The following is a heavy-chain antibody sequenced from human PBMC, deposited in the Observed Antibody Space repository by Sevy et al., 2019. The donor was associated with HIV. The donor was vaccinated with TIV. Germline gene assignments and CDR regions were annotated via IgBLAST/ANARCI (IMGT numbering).Heavy chain of an antibody. Sequence: ASVKVSCKASGGTFSSYAIGWVRQAPGQGLEWMGGIIPIFGTANYAQKFQGRVTITADKSTSTAYMELSSLRSEDTAVYYCARDKRDYYDSSGLSWGQGTLVTVSS. D-gene: IGHD3-22*01. V-gene: IGHV1-69*06. CDR2: IIPIFGTA. CDR1: GGTFSSYA. J-gene: IGHJ5*02. CDR3: ARDKRDYYDSSGLS.